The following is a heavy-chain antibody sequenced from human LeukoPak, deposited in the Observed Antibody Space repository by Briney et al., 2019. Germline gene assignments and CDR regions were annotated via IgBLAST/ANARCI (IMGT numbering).Heavy chain of an antibody. CDR2: IYYSGST. CDR3: AKIEVRGVIWI. CDR1: GGSISSYY. Sequence: PSETLSLTCTVSGGSISSYYWSWIRQPPGKGLEWIGYIYYSGSTNYNPSLKSRVTISVDTSKNQFSLKLSSVTAADTAVYYCAKIEVRGVIWIWGQGTLVTVSS. V-gene: IGHV4-59*08. D-gene: IGHD3-10*01. J-gene: IGHJ4*02.